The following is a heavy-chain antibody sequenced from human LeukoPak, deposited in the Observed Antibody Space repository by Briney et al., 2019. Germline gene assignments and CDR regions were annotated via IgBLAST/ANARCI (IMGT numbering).Heavy chain of an antibody. CDR3: AREDGYCSGGNCYSYFDS. CDR2: IKKTGSET. J-gene: IGHJ4*02. V-gene: IGHV3-7*01. CDR1: KFIFSNYW. D-gene: IGHD2-15*01. Sequence: GGSLRLSCAASKFIFSNYWMSWVRQAPGKGLEWVAYIKKTGSETYYVDSVRGRFTITRDNARNSLFLQMNSLRAEDTTVYYCAREDGYCSGGNCYSYFDSWGQGTLVTVSS.